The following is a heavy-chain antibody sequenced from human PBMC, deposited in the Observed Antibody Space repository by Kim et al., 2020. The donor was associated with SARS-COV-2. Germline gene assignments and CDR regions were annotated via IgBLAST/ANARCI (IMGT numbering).Heavy chain of an antibody. CDR2: INAGNGNT. CDR3: ARGIAVAGTIDY. D-gene: IGHD6-19*01. V-gene: IGHV1-3*01. Sequence: ASVKVSCKASGYTFTSYAMHWVRQAPGQRLEWMGWINAGNGNTKYSQKFQGRVTFTRDTSASTASMELSSLRSEDTAVYYCARGIAVAGTIDYWGQGTLVTVSS. J-gene: IGHJ4*02. CDR1: GYTFTSYA.